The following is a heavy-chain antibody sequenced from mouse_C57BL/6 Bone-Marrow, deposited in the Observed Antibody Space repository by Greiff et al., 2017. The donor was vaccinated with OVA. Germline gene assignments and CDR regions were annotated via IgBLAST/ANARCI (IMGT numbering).Heavy chain of an antibody. Sequence: QVQLKQPGAELVKPGASVKLSCKASGYTFTSYWMHWVKQRPGRGLEWIGRIDPNSGGTKYNEKFKSKATLTVDKPSSTAYMQLSSLTSEDSAVYYCARRYYGSSNWYFDVWGTGTTVTVSS. D-gene: IGHD1-1*01. V-gene: IGHV1-72*01. CDR1: GYTFTSYW. CDR2: IDPNSGGT. J-gene: IGHJ1*03. CDR3: ARRYYGSSNWYFDV.